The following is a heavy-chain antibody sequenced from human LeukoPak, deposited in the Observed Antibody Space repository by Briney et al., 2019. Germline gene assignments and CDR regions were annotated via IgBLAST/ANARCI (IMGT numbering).Heavy chain of an antibody. CDR2: ISAYNGNT. CDR1: GYTFTSYG. CDR3: AREGNYGDYAFDI. V-gene: IGHV1-18*01. D-gene: IGHD4-17*01. J-gene: IGHJ3*02. Sequence: ASVKVSCTASGYTFTSYGISWVRQAPRQGLEWMGWISAYNGNTNYAQKLQGRVTMTTDTSTITAYMELRSLRSDDTAVYYCAREGNYGDYAFDIWGQGTMVTVSS.